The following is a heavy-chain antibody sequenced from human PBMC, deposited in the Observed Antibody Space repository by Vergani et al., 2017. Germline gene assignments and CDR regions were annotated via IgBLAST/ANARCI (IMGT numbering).Heavy chain of an antibody. CDR3: EKDLAAGLYYYYMDV. CDR2: IDWKSGSV. Sequence: EVRLVESGGDLVQPGRSLRLSCEASGFTFNGYAMHWVRQVPGKGLEWISGIDWKSGSVGYADSVKGRFTITRDNAKKSLYLQMNSLRGDDTALYYCEKDLAAGLYYYYMDVWGKGTPVTVSS. D-gene: IGHD6-13*01. J-gene: IGHJ6*03. V-gene: IGHV3-9*01. CDR1: GFTFNGYA.